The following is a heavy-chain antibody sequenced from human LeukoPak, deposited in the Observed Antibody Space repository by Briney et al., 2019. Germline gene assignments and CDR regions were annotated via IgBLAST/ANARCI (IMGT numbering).Heavy chain of an antibody. CDR1: GYSISSGYS. J-gene: IGHJ6*04. CDR2: MYHSGST. Sequence: PSETLSLTCTVSGYSISSGYSWGWIRQPPGKGLEWIGIMYHSGSTYYNPSLKSRVTISVDTSKNQFSLKLSSVTAADTAVYYCARLPTSILGMDVWGKGTTVTVSS. D-gene: IGHD1-14*01. CDR3: ARLPTSILGMDV. V-gene: IGHV4-38-2*02.